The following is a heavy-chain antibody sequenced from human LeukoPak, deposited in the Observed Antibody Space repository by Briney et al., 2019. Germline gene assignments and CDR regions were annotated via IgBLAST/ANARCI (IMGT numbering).Heavy chain of an antibody. CDR3: ARKSDSSWSFDS. J-gene: IGHJ4*02. V-gene: IGHV3-23*01. Sequence: PGGSLRLSCAGSGFPFSSYPISWVRQPPGKGLEWVSAITASGDSTYSADSVKGRFTISRDNSKNTVFLQMNSLRVEDTAVYYCARKSDSSWSFDSWGQGTLVTVSS. CDR2: ITASGDST. D-gene: IGHD6-13*01. CDR1: GFPFSSYP.